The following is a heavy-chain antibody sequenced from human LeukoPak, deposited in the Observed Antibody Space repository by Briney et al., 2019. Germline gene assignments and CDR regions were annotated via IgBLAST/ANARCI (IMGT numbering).Heavy chain of an antibody. J-gene: IGHJ4*02. CDR3: ARPKHVWGSYRYGYFDY. D-gene: IGHD3-16*02. V-gene: IGHV4-39*07. CDR1: GGSISSSSYY. CDR2: IYYSGST. Sequence: SETLSLTCTVSGGSISSSSYYWGWIRQPPGKGLEWIGSIYYSGSTYYNPSLKSRVTISVDTSKNQFSLKLSSVTAADTAVYYCARPKHVWGSYRYGYFDYWGQGTLVTVSS.